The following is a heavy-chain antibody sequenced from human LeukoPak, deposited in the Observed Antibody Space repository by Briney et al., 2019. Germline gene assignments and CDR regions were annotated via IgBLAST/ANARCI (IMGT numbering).Heavy chain of an antibody. CDR2: ISSSSGYI. J-gene: IGHJ3*02. V-gene: IGHV3-21*01. CDR1: GFTFSSYS. D-gene: IGHD3-10*01. CDR3: ARLNYYGSGSYYNVNDAFDI. Sequence: PGGSLRLSCAASGFTFSSYSMNWVRQAPGKGLEWVSSISSSSGYIYYADSVKGRFTISRDNAKNSLYLQMNSLRAEDTAVYYCARLNYYGSGSYYNVNDAFDIWGQGTMVTVSS.